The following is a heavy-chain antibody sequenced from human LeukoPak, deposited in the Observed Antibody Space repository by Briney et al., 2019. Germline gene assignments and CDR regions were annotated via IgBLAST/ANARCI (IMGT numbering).Heavy chain of an antibody. CDR3: ARVLSRWFDP. CDR2: ISTNNGNT. CDR1: GYTFTRYG. V-gene: IGHV1-18*01. J-gene: IGHJ5*02. Sequence: ASVKVSCKASGYTFTRYGISWVRQAPGQGLEWMGWISTNNGNTNYAQKLQGRVTMTTDTSTSTAYMELRSLRSDDTAVYYCARVLSRWFDPWGQGTLVTVSS.